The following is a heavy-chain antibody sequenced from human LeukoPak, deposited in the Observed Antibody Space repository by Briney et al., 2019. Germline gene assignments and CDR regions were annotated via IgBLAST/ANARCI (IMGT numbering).Heavy chain of an antibody. CDR2: ISGSGGST. D-gene: IGHD3-10*01. J-gene: IGHJ4*02. Sequence: GGSLRLSCAASGFTFSSYAMSWVRQAPGKGLEWVSAISGSGGSTYYADSVKGRFTISRDNSKNTLYLQMNSLRAEDTAVYHCAKKGFGELVIDYWGQGTLVTVSS. V-gene: IGHV3-23*01. CDR1: GFTFSSYA. CDR3: AKKGFGELVIDY.